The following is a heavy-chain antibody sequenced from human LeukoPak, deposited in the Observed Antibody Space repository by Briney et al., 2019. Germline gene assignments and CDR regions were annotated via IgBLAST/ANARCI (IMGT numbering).Heavy chain of an antibody. V-gene: IGHV3-66*02. D-gene: IGHD3-16*01. CDR3: AGRRVLDASFDY. CDR2: IYGGDNT. Sequence: PGGSLRHSCAASGFTFSSYSMNWVRQAPGKGLEWVSVIYGGDNTYYVESVKGRFTISRDNSKNTLFLQMNRLRAEDTAVYYCAGRRVLDASFDYWGQGTLVTVSS. CDR1: GFTFSSYS. J-gene: IGHJ4*02.